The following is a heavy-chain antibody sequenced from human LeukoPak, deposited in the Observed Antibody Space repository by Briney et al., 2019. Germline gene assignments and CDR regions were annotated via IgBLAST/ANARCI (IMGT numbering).Heavy chain of an antibody. V-gene: IGHV4-34*01. CDR1: GGSFSGYY. CDR2: INHSGST. J-gene: IGHJ6*03. D-gene: IGHD6-6*01. Sequence: SETLSLTCAVYGGSFSGYYWSWIRQPPGKGLEWIGEINHSGSTNYNPSLKSRVTISVDTSKNQFSLKLSSVTAADTAVYYCARGSIAARPGRYYYYYMDVWGKGNPGHRLL. CDR3: ARGSIAARPGRYYYYYMDV.